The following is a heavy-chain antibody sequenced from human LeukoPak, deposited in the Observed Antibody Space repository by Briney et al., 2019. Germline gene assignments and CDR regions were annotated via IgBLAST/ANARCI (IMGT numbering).Heavy chain of an antibody. J-gene: IGHJ4*02. CDR2: IYYSGST. V-gene: IGHV4-59*01. CDR3: ARTAAIFGVVWSMEYYFDY. Sequence: SETLSLTCTVSGGSISSYYWSWIRQPPGKGLEWIGYIYYSGSTNYYPSLKSRVSISVDTSKNQFSLKLSSVTAADTAVYYCARTAAIFGVVWSMEYYFDYWGQGTLVTVSS. D-gene: IGHD3-3*01. CDR1: GGSISSYY.